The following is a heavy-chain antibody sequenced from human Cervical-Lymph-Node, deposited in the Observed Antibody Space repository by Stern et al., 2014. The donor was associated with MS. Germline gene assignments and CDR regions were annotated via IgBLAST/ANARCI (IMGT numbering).Heavy chain of an antibody. J-gene: IGHJ4*02. CDR1: GFTFDDYV. CDR3: AKGAAAGPFDY. Sequence: QLVESGGGLVQPGRSLRLSCAASGFTFDDYVMHWVRQAPGKGLEGVSGISWNSGSIGYADSVKGRFTISRDNAKNSLYLQMNSLRAEDTALYYCAKGAAAGPFDYWGQGTLVTVSS. V-gene: IGHV3-9*01. CDR2: ISWNSGSI. D-gene: IGHD6-13*01.